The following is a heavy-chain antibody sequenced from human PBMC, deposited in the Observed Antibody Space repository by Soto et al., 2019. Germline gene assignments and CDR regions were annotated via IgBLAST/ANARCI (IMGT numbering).Heavy chain of an antibody. CDR2: IIPMFGTA. CDR1: GGTFSTYA. D-gene: IGHD5-18*01. J-gene: IGHJ4*02. V-gene: IGHV1-69*05. Sequence: QVQLVQSGAEVKKPESSVKVSCKAPGGTFSTYAISWVRQAPGQGLEWMGGIIPMFGTANYAQRFQDRVTXTXDESTNTVYMELSSPRSEDTAVYFCASGIQLWLRRINNGYSGWGQGTLVTVSS. CDR3: ASGIQLWLRRINNGYSG.